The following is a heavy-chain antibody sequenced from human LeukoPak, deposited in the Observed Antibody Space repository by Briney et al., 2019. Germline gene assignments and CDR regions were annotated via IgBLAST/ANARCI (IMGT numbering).Heavy chain of an antibody. V-gene: IGHV3-48*02. CDR2: IGNNSSNI. D-gene: IGHD2-21*01. CDR1: GFTFSSYS. J-gene: IGHJ4*02. Sequence: GGSLRLSCVASGFTFSSYSMHWVRQAPGRGLEWVTYIGNNSSNIYYADSVKGRFIISRNNAKNSLYLQMNSLRDEDSAVYYCVREGDSIYWGQGNLLTVSS. CDR3: VREGDSIY.